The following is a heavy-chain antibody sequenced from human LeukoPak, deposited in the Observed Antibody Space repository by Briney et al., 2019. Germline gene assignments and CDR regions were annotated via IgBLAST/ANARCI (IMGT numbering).Heavy chain of an antibody. CDR1: GGTFSSYA. V-gene: IGHV3-23*01. D-gene: IGHD1-26*01. J-gene: IGHJ6*02. CDR2: ISGSGGST. CDR3: AKDKVSYYVHYYGMDV. Sequence: SCKASGGTFSSYAMSWVRQAPGKGLEWVSAISGSGGSTYYADSVKGRFTISRDNSKNTLYLQMNSLRAEDTAVYYCAKDKVSYYVHYYGMDVWGQGTTVTVSS.